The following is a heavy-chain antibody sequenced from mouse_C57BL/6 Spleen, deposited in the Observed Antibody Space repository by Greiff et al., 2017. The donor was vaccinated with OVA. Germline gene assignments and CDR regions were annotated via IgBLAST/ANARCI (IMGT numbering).Heavy chain of an antibody. J-gene: IGHJ3*01. CDR1: GYTFTDYN. D-gene: IGHD1-1*01. Sequence: VQLQQSGPELVKPGASVKLSCKASGYTFTDYNMHWVKQSHGKSLEWIGYINPNNGGTSYNQKFKGKATLTVNKSSSTAYMELRSLTSEDSAVYYCARSYYGSSFVAYWGQGTLVTVSA. CDR3: ARSYYGSSFVAY. V-gene: IGHV1-22*01. CDR2: INPNNGGT.